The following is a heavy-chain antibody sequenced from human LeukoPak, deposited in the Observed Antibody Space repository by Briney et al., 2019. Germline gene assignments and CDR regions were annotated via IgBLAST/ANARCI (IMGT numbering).Heavy chain of an antibody. CDR3: ARDQDVVVLLGIIAYDAFDI. V-gene: IGHV3-7*01. CDR2: IKQDGSVK. Sequence: GGSLRLSCAASGFTFSEYWMTWVRQAPGKGLERVANIKQDGSVKYYLDSVKGRFTVSRDNARNSLYLQMNSLRAEDTAVYYCARDQDVVVLLGIIAYDAFDIWGQGTMVTVSS. J-gene: IGHJ3*02. D-gene: IGHD2-2*01. CDR1: GFTFSEYW.